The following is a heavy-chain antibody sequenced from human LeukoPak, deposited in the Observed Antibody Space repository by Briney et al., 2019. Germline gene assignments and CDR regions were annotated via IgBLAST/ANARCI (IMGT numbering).Heavy chain of an antibody. CDR3: ARVRGSSFSWYSGFDY. D-gene: IGHD6-13*01. Sequence: GGSLRLSCEATGFIFSNYWMAWVRQAPGKGLEWVANIKEDGSDKNYVDSMKGRFTISRDNAKNSVTLQMNSLRAEDTAVYYCARVRGSSFSWYSGFDYWGQGTLVTVSS. V-gene: IGHV3-7*01. CDR2: IKEDGSDK. CDR1: GFIFSNYW. J-gene: IGHJ4*02.